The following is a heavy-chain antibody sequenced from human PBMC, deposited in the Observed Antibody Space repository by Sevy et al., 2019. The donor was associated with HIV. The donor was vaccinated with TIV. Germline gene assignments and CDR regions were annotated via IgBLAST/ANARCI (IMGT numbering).Heavy chain of an antibody. Sequence: GGSLRLSCAASGFSFSHYWMHWVRQAPGKGLEWVANIKQDESEKYYGASVKGRFTISRDNAKNSVYLQMNSLIPEDTAIYYCARGNSGSFDYWGQGTLVTVSS. D-gene: IGHD3-22*01. V-gene: IGHV3-7*04. J-gene: IGHJ4*02. CDR1: GFSFSHYW. CDR2: IKQDESEK. CDR3: ARGNSGSFDY.